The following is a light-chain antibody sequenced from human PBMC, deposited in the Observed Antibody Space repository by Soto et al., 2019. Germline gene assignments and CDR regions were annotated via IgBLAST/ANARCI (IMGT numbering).Light chain of an antibody. CDR2: EVS. V-gene: IGLV2-14*01. CDR1: SGDVDAFDY. CDR3: TSFTSSSTQV. Sequence: QSVLTQPASVSGSPGQSITISCTGTSGDVDAFDYVSWYQQHPGKAPKLMIFEVSDRPSGVSDRCSGSKSGSTASLTISGLQAEAEADHCCTSFTSSSTQVFGTGTKVTVL. J-gene: IGLJ1*01.